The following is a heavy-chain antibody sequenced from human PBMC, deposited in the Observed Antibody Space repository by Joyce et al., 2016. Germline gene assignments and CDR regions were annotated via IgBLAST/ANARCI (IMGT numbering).Heavy chain of an antibody. Sequence: EVQLVESGGGLVKPGGSLRLSCAASGFTFSGDSMSWVRQAPGKGLEGVSSLISSSSYIKYTDSVKGRFTISRDNAKNSLYLQMNSLRVEDTAVYYCARSSYTNGIFDYWGQGTLVTVSS. J-gene: IGHJ4*02. CDR3: ARSSYTNGIFDY. CDR2: LISSSSYI. D-gene: IGHD2-8*01. CDR1: GFTFSGDS. V-gene: IGHV3-21*01.